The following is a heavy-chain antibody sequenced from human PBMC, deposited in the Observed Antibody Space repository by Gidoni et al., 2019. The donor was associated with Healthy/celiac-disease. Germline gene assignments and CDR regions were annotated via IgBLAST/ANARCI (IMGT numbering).Heavy chain of an antibody. Sequence: EVQLVESGGGLVQPGGFLRISCAASGFTFSSYAMHWVRQAPGKGLEYVSAISSNGGSTYYANAVKGRFTISRDNSKNTLYLQMGSLRAEDMAVYYCARGIAVAGAPDYWGQGTLVTVSS. V-gene: IGHV3-64*01. CDR2: ISSNGGST. CDR3: ARGIAVAGAPDY. CDR1: GFTFSSYA. J-gene: IGHJ4*02. D-gene: IGHD6-19*01.